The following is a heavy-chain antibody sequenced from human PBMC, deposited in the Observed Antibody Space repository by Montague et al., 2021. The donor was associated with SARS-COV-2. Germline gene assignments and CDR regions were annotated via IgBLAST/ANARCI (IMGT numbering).Heavy chain of an antibody. V-gene: IGHV4-39*01. CDR3: ARGEEEMATIVDEYFDY. CDR1: GGSVSTNVFS. D-gene: IGHD5-24*01. Sequence: SETLSLTCTVSGGSVSTNVFSWGWIRQPPGKGLEWIGSIYYSGSTYYNPSLKSRVTISVDTSKNQFSLKLSSVTAADTAVYYCARGEEEMATIVDEYFDYWGQGTLVTVSS. CDR2: IYYSGST. J-gene: IGHJ4*02.